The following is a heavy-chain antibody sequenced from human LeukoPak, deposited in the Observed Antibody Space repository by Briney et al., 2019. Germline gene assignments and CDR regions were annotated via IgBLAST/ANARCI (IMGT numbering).Heavy chain of an antibody. CDR3: ARLLSYGSGRGQYYYYYYMDV. Sequence: SETLSLTCAVCGGSFSGYYWSWIRQPPGKGLEWIGEINHSGSTNYNPSLKSRVTISVDTSKNQFSLKLSSVTAADTAVYYCARLLSYGSGRGQYYYYYYMDVWGKGTTVTISS. D-gene: IGHD3-10*01. J-gene: IGHJ6*03. CDR1: GGSFSGYY. CDR2: INHSGST. V-gene: IGHV4-34*01.